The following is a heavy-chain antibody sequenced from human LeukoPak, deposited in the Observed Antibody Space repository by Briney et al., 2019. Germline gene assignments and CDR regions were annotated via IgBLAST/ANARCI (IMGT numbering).Heavy chain of an antibody. V-gene: IGHV1-69*06. J-gene: IGHJ4*02. CDR3: ARDIGTGGIVLDY. Sequence: SAKVSCKASGGTFSSYAISWVRQAPGQGLEWMGGIIPIFGTANYAQKFQGRVTITADKSTSTAYMELSSLRSEDTAVYYCARDIGTGGIVLDYWGQGTLVTVSS. D-gene: IGHD1-26*01. CDR1: GGTFSSYA. CDR2: IIPIFGTA.